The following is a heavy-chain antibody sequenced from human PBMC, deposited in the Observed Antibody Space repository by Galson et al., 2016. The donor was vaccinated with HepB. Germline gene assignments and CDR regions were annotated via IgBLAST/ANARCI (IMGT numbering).Heavy chain of an antibody. CDR3: ARHYYDSAGDAFDI. J-gene: IGHJ3*02. Sequence: SLRLSCAASGFTLSGYYMSWIRQAPGKGLEWVSYIGSSSSYRNHADTVKGRFTISRDNAKNSVYLQMNSLRAEDTALYYCARHYYDSAGDAFDIWGQVTMVTVAS. CDR2: IGSSSSYR. D-gene: IGHD3-22*01. CDR1: GFTLSGYY. V-gene: IGHV3-11*03.